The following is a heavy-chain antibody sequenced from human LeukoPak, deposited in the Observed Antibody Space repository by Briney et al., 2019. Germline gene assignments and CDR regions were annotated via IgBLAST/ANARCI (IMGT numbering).Heavy chain of an antibody. V-gene: IGHV4-39*01. CDR3: ARRPEYYYGSGSYSEYYFDY. CDR1: GGSISSSSYY. D-gene: IGHD3-10*01. CDR2: IYYSGST. Sequence: SETLSLTCTVSGGSISSSSYYWGWIRQPPGKGLEWIGSIYYSGSTYYNPSLKSRVTMSVDTSKNQFSLKLSSVTAADTAVYYCARRPEYYYGSGSYSEYYFDYWGQGTLVTVSS. J-gene: IGHJ4*02.